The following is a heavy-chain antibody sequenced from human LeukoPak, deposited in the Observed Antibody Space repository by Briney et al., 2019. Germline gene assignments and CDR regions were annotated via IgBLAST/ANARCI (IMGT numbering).Heavy chain of an antibody. Sequence: PGGSLRLSCSVSGFTFSTYVMHWVRQAPEKGLEYVSAISSNGDNTYYADSVKGRFTISGDNSKNTLYLQMSSLRADDTAVYYCVRGTGYWGQGTLVTVSS. CDR2: ISSNGDNT. J-gene: IGHJ4*02. V-gene: IGHV3-64D*06. CDR1: GFTFSTYV. CDR3: VRGTGY.